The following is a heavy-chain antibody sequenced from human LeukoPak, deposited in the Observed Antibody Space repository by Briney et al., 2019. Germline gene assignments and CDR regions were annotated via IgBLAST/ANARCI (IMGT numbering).Heavy chain of an antibody. CDR1: GFTFSSYG. V-gene: IGHV3-48*03. CDR2: ISSSGNNI. J-gene: IGHJ6*04. CDR3: ARDEGSGWSPGYYYYGMDV. D-gene: IGHD6-19*01. Sequence: PGGSLRLSCAASGFTFSSYGMNWVRQAPGKGLEWVSYISSSGNNIYYADSVKGRFTISRDNAKNSLYLQMNSLRAEDTAVYYCARDEGSGWSPGYYYYGMDVWGKGTTVTVSS.